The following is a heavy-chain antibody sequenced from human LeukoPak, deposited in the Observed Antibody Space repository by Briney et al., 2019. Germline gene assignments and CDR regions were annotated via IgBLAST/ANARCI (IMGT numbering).Heavy chain of an antibody. CDR2: IYHSGST. V-gene: IGHV4-39*07. J-gene: IGHJ4*02. D-gene: IGHD6-6*01. CDR1: GGSISSSSYY. Sequence: SETLSLTCTVSGGSISSSSYYWGWIRQPPGKGLEWIGSIYHSGSTYYNPSLKSRVTISVGTSKNQFSLKLSSVTAADTAVYYCVRQLETDYWGQGTLVTVSS. CDR3: VRQLETDY.